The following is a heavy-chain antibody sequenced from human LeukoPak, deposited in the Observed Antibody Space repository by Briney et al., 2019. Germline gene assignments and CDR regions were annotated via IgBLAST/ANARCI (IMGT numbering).Heavy chain of an antibody. CDR2: INSDGSST. CDR1: GFTFSSYW. D-gene: IGHD6-13*01. V-gene: IGHV3-74*01. CDR3: ARVIAAAGIFDY. Sequence: GGSLRLSCAASGFTFSSYWMHWVRQAPGKGLVWVSRINSDGSSTTYADSVKGRFTISRDNAKNTLYLQMNSLRAEDTAVYYCARVIAAAGIFDYWGQGTLVTASS. J-gene: IGHJ4*02.